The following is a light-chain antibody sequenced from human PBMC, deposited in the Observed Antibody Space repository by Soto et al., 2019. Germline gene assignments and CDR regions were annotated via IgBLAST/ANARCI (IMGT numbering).Light chain of an antibody. J-gene: IGLJ1*01. CDR3: RSFVGGFTFV. CDR2: DVN. V-gene: IGLV2-11*01. CDR1: SSDIGAYDY. Sequence: QSVLTQPRSVSGSPGQSVTISCAGSSSDIGAYDYVSWFQQHPGKAPKLMIYDVNKRPSGVPARFSASKSGNTASLTISGLQADDEADYYCRSFVGGFTFVFGTGTKVTVL.